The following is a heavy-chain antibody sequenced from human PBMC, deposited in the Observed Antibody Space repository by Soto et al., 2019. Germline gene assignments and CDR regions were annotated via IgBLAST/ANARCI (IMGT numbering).Heavy chain of an antibody. J-gene: IGHJ4*02. CDR1: VGTFSGYA. CDR2: IIPIFGTA. CDR3: ASGRLGRSSKTYQFDY. V-gene: IGHV1-69*13. D-gene: IGHD6-6*01. Sequence: SVKVSCKSSVGTFSGYAISWVRQAPGQGLEWMGGIIPIFGTANYAQKFHGRVTITADESTSTAYMELSSLRSEDTAVYFCASGRLGRSSKTYQFDYWGQGTLVTVSS.